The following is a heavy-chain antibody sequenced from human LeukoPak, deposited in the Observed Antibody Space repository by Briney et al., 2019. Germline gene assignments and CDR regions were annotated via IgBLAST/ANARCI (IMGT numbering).Heavy chain of an antibody. D-gene: IGHD2-15*01. CDR1: GGSFSGYY. V-gene: IGHV4-34*01. CDR2: INHSGST. Sequence: PSETLSLTCAVYGGSFSGYYWSWIRQPPGKGLEWIGEINHSGSTNYNPSLKSRVTISVDTSKNQFSLKLSSVTAADTAVYYCARGRRHRPGRSPPNLVFDYWGQGTLVTVSS. CDR3: ARGRRHRPGRSPPNLVFDY. J-gene: IGHJ4*02.